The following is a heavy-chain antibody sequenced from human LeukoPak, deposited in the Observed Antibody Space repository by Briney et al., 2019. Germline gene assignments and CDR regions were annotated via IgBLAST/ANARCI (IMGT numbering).Heavy chain of an antibody. D-gene: IGHD6-19*01. CDR1: GFTFSSYA. CDR3: ARDLKTGWAHDY. Sequence: GGSLRLSCAASGFTFSSYAMSWVRQAPGKALEWVSAIYSDGSTYYADSVKGRFTISRDNSKNTMYLQMNSLRAEDTAVYYCARDLKTGWAHDYWGQGTLVTVSS. J-gene: IGHJ4*02. CDR2: IYSDGST. V-gene: IGHV3-66*01.